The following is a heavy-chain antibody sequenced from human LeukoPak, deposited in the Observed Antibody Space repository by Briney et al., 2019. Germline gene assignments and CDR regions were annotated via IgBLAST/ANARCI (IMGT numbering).Heavy chain of an antibody. CDR1: GGSISSGGYS. Sequence: SETLSLTCAVSGGSISSGGYSWSWTRQPPGKGLEWIGYIYHSGSTYYNPSLKSRVTISVDRSKNQFSLKLSSVTAADTAVYYCARTSGSYYFDYWGQGTLVTVSS. CDR2: IYHSGST. V-gene: IGHV4-30-2*01. D-gene: IGHD1-26*01. CDR3: ARTSGSYYFDY. J-gene: IGHJ4*02.